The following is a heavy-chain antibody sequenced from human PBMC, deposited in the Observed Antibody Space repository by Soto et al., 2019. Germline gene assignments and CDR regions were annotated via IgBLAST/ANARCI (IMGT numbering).Heavy chain of an antibody. D-gene: IGHD2-15*01. V-gene: IGHV3-73*02. Sequence: EVQLVESGGGLVQPGGSLKLSCAASGFTFSASGMHWVRQASGKGLEWVGRISTKANNYATTYAASVKGRFTISRDDSKNTAFLQMNSLKTEDTAIYYCARGPGGSNDGTFNYWGQGALVTVSS. CDR2: ISTKANNYAT. CDR1: GFTFSASG. CDR3: ARGPGGSNDGTFNY. J-gene: IGHJ4*02.